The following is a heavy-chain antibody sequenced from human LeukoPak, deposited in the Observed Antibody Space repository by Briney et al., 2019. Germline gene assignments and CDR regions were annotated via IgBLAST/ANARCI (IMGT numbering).Heavy chain of an antibody. CDR3: ARVIVGATRWFDP. CDR1: GFTFDDNG. V-gene: IGHV3-20*04. J-gene: IGHJ5*02. Sequence: GGSLRLSCAASGFTFDDNGMSWFRQAPGKGLEWVSDINWNGGRTGYTDSVKGRFTISRDNAKNSLYLQMNSLRAEDTALYYCARVIVGATRWFDPWGQGTLVTVSS. CDR2: INWNGGRT. D-gene: IGHD1-26*01.